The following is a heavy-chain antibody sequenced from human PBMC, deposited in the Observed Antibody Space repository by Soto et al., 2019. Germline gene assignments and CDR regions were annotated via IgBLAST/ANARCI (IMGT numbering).Heavy chain of an antibody. V-gene: IGHV4-61*01. CDR2: IYYSGST. D-gene: IGHD2-8*01. J-gene: IGHJ5*02. Sequence: SETLSLTCTVSGGSVSSGSYYWSWIRQPPGKGLEWIGYIYYSGSTNYNPSLKSRVTISVDTSKNQFSLKLSSVTAADTAVYYCAIERYCTNGVCIAGYNWFDPWGQGTLVTVSS. CDR1: GGSVSSGSYY. CDR3: AIERYCTNGVCIAGYNWFDP.